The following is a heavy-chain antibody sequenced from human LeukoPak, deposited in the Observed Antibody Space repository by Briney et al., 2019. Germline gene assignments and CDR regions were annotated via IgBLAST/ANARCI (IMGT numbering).Heavy chain of an antibody. CDR2: IGMAGDT. Sequence: GGSLRLSCAASGFAFNNYDMHWVRQVKGKGLEWVSAIGMAGDTYYPGYVKGRFTISRENAKKSLYLQMNSLRVGDTAVYYCARGVTMVRGVAEIYYFDSWGQGTLVTVSS. CDR1: GFAFNNYD. V-gene: IGHV3-13*01. J-gene: IGHJ4*02. D-gene: IGHD3-10*01. CDR3: ARGVTMVRGVAEIYYFDS.